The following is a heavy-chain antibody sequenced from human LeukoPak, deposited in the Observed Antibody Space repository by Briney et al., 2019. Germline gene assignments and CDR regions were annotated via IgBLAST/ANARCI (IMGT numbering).Heavy chain of an antibody. CDR1: GFTFSSYS. Sequence: GGSLRLSCAASGFTFSSYSMNWVRQAPGKRLEWVSVLHSGGSTYYADSVKGRLTISRDSAKNTLYLQMNSLRAEDTAVYYCARVTWNGGANYYFDYWGQGTLVTVSS. J-gene: IGHJ4*02. V-gene: IGHV3-66*01. CDR2: LHSGGST. D-gene: IGHD3-16*01. CDR3: ARVTWNGGANYYFDY.